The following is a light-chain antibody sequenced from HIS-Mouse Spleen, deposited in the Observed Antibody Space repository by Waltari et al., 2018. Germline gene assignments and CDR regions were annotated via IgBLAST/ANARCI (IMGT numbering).Light chain of an antibody. CDR1: SSNIGSNY. V-gene: IGLV1-47*01. CDR3: AAWDDSLSGPV. Sequence: QSVLTQPPSASGTPGQRVPISCSGSSSNIGSNYVYWYQQLPGTAPKLLIYRNNQRPSGVPDRFAGSKSGTSAPLAISGLRSEDEADYYCAAWDDSLSGPVFGGGTKLTVL. J-gene: IGLJ2*01. CDR2: RNN.